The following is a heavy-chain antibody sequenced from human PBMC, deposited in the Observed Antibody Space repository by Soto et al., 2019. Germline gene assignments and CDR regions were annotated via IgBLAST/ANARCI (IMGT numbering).Heavy chain of an antibody. J-gene: IGHJ4*02. CDR3: ARVSGAYCGGDCPFDY. CDR1: GYTFTSYG. D-gene: IGHD2-21*02. Sequence: ASVKVSCKASGYTFTSYGISCVRPAPGQGLEWMGWISAYNGNTNYAQKLQGRVTMTTDTSTSTAYMGLRSLRSDDTAVYYCARVSGAYCGGDCPFDYWGQGTLVTVSS. V-gene: IGHV1-18*01. CDR2: ISAYNGNT.